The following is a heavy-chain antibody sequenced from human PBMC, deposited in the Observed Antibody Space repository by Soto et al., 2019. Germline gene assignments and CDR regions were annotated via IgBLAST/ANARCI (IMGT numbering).Heavy chain of an antibody. CDR2: IGTAGDT. Sequence: GGSLRLSCAASGFTFSSYDMHWVRQATGKGLEWVSAIGTAGDTYYPGSVKGRFTISRENAKNPLYLQMNSLRAEDTAVYYCARVEGSGRDFWSGYKTYGMDVWGQGTTVTVSS. J-gene: IGHJ6*02. CDR3: ARVEGSGRDFWSGYKTYGMDV. D-gene: IGHD3-3*01. CDR1: GFTFSSYD. V-gene: IGHV3-13*01.